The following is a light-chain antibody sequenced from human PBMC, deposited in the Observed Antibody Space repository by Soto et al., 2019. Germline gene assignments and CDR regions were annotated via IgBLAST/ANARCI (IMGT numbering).Light chain of an antibody. V-gene: IGKV3-11*01. CDR1: QNVRTF. Sequence: EVVLTQSPATLSLSPGERATLSCRASQNVRTFLDWYQQKPGQAPRLLIYGASNRATGIPARFSGSGSGTDFTLTISGLEPEDFAVYYCQQHSHWPPWTFGQGTRVEI. CDR3: QQHSHWPPWT. CDR2: GAS. J-gene: IGKJ1*01.